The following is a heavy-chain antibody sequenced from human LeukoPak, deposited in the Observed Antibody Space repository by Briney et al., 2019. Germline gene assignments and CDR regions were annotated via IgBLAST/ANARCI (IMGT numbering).Heavy chain of an antibody. CDR3: AKDTIAVAGTFDY. CDR2: ISWNSGSI. V-gene: IGHV3-9*01. CDR1: GFTFDDYA. D-gene: IGHD6-19*01. Sequence: PGGSLRLSCTASGFTFDDYAMHWVRQAPGKGLEWVSGISWNSGSIGYADSVKGRFTISRDNAKNSLYLQMNSLRAEDTALYYCAKDTIAVAGTFDYWGQGTLVTVSS. J-gene: IGHJ4*02.